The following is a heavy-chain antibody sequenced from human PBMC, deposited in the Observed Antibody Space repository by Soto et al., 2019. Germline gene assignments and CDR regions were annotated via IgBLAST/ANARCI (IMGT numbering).Heavy chain of an antibody. CDR1: GFTFSDYA. V-gene: IGHV3-30*04. J-gene: IGHJ6*02. Sequence: QVQLVESGGGVVQPGRSLRLSCAASGFTFSDYAMHWVRQAPGKGLEWVAVVAYDGRSKYYADSVKGRFTISRDNSRTTVYLQMNSLRDEDTAMYYCARDDILGIPGGSYNYGMDVWGHGTTVTVSS. CDR2: VAYDGRSK. CDR3: ARDDILGIPGGSYNYGMDV. D-gene: IGHD3-9*01.